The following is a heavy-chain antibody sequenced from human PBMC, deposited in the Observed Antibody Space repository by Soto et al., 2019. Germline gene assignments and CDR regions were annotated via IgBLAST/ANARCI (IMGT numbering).Heavy chain of an antibody. CDR2: ISYDGSNK. V-gene: IGHV3-30*03. D-gene: IGHD6-13*01. J-gene: IGHJ4*02. CDR3: VMSGYDSYSSSWYFDY. Sequence: GGSLRLSCAASGCTFSSYGMHWVRQAPGKGLEWVAVISYDGSNKYYADSVKGRFTISRDNSKNTLYLQMNSLRAEDTAVYYCVMSGYDSYSSSWYFDYWGQGTLVTVSS. CDR1: GCTFSSYG.